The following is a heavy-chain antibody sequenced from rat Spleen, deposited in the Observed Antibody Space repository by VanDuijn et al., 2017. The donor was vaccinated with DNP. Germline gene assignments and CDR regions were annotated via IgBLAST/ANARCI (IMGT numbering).Heavy chain of an antibody. Sequence: EVQLVESGGDLVQPGRSLKLSCVASGFTFSYYWMAWVRQVPGKGLEWIASITGGSRITSYPDSVKGRFTISRDDAKNTLYLQMDSLRSEDTATYYCARHYGGYSYYWYFDFWGPGTMVTVSS. V-gene: IGHV5-31*01. CDR3: ARHYGGYSYYWYFDF. D-gene: IGHD1-11*01. J-gene: IGHJ1*01. CDR2: ITGGSRIT. CDR1: GFTFSYYW.